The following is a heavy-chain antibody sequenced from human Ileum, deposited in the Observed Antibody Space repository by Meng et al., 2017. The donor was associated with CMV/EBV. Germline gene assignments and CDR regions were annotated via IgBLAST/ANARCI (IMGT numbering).Heavy chain of an antibody. J-gene: IGHJ4*02. CDR2: ISVSGGST. D-gene: IGHD4-17*01. Sequence: GESLKISCSASGFIFRSYWMSWVRPAPGKGLEWVSAISVSGGSTYSADSVKGRFTISRDNSKNTLYLQMNGLRAEDTALYYCAREPFGDYDPPAFDYWGQGTLVTVSS. V-gene: IGHV3-23*01. CDR1: GFIFRSYW. CDR3: AREPFGDYDPPAFDY.